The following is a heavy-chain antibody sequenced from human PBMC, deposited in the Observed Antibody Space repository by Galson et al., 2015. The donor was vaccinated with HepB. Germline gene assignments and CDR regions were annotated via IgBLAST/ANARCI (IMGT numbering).Heavy chain of an antibody. CDR3: ARVRVGATGYYFDY. Sequence: SLRLSCAASGFIFSSYSMNWVRQAPGKGLEWVSSISSSSSYIYYADSVKGRFTISRDSAKNSLYLQMNSLRAEDTGVYYCARVRVGATGYYFDYWGQGTLVTVSS. V-gene: IGHV3-21*01. CDR2: ISSSSSYI. D-gene: IGHD1-26*01. CDR1: GFIFSSYS. J-gene: IGHJ4*02.